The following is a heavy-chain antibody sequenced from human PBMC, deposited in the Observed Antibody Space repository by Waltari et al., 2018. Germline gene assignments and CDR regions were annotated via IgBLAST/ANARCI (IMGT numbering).Heavy chain of an antibody. CDR2: INHSGST. V-gene: IGHV4-34*01. J-gene: IGHJ4*02. D-gene: IGHD3-10*01. Sequence: QVQLQQWGAGLLKPSETLSLTCAVYGGSFSGYYWSWLRQPPGKGLEWIGEINHSGSTNYNPSLKSRVTISVDTSKNQFSLKLSSVTAADTAVYYCARGYYGSGSYYTPNFDYWGQGTLVTVSS. CDR1: GGSFSGYY. CDR3: ARGYYGSGSYYTPNFDY.